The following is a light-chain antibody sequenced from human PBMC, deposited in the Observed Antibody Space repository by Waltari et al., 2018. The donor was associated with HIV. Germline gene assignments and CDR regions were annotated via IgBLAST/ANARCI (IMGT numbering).Light chain of an antibody. Sequence: EIVLIQSPAILSLSPGERATLSCRASQSVTNYLAWYQQKPGQAPRLLIYAASIRATGIPDRFSVSGSGTDFNLTISSLGPEDFAVYYCQQCSDWPLSFGGGSRVEIK. CDR2: AAS. CDR3: QQCSDWPLS. CDR1: QSVTNY. V-gene: IGKV3-11*01. J-gene: IGKJ4*01.